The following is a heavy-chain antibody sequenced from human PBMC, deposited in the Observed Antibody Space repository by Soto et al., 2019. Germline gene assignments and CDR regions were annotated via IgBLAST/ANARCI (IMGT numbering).Heavy chain of an antibody. CDR3: ARLGAKNYRYYYYYMDV. Sequence: SETLSLTCTVSGGSISSGGYYWSWIRQHPGKGLEWIGYIYYSGSTYYNPSLKSRVTISVDTSKNQFSLKLSSVTAADTAVYYCARLGAKNYRYYYYYMDVWGKGTTVTVSS. D-gene: IGHD3-16*01. J-gene: IGHJ6*03. CDR2: IYYSGST. CDR1: GGSISSGGYY. V-gene: IGHV4-31*03.